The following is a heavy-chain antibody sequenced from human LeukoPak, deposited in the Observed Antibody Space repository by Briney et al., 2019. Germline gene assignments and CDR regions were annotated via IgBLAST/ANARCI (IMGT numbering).Heavy chain of an antibody. D-gene: IGHD3-3*01. J-gene: IGHJ3*02. CDR1: GGSLSSYY. CDR2: IYTSGST. V-gene: IGHV4-4*07. CDR3: AREPTDFWSGYSMAAFDI. Sequence: SETLSLTCTVSGGSLSSYYWSWIRQPAGKGLEWIGRIYTSGSTNYNPSLKSRVTMSVDTSKNQFSLKLSSVTAADTAVYYCAREPTDFWSGYSMAAFDIWGQGTMVTVSS.